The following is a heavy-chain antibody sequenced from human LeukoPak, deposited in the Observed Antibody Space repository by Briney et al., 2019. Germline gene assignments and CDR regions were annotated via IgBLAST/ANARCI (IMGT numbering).Heavy chain of an antibody. V-gene: IGHV3-11*01. D-gene: IGHD1-26*01. CDR1: GFAFSDYY. CDR2: ISGSGTYM. CDR3: ARAPVGSTDY. J-gene: IGHJ4*02. Sequence: GGSLRLSCAASGFAFSDYYMTWIRQAPGKGLEWVSYISGSGTYMRYGDSVKGRFTISRDNAENSLYLQMNSLRAEDTAVYYCARAPVGSTDYWGQGTQVTVSS.